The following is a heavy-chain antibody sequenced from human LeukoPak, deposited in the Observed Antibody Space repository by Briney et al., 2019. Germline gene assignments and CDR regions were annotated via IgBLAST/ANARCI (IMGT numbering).Heavy chain of an antibody. Sequence: ASVKVSCKASGYTFTGYYMHWVRQAPGQGLEWMGWINPNSGGTNYAQKFQGRVTMTRDTSISTAYMELSRLRSDDTAVYYCARDPSPAGNNWFDPWGQGTLVTVSS. D-gene: IGHD3-10*01. J-gene: IGHJ5*02. CDR2: INPNSGGT. CDR3: ARDPSPAGNNWFDP. V-gene: IGHV1-2*02. CDR1: GYTFTGYY.